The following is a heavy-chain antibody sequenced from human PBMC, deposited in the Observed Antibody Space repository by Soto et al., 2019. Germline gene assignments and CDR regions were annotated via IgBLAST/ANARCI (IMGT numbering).Heavy chain of an antibody. CDR3: ARDDYGDHVY. CDR2: ISAYNGNT. D-gene: IGHD4-17*01. Sequence: QVQLVQSGAEVKKPGASVKVSCKASGYTFNTYGITWVRQAPGQGLEWMGWISAYNGNTDYAQKFQGRVTMTTDTSTNTAYMELRSLRSDDTAVYYCARDDYGDHVYWGQGTLVTVSS. V-gene: IGHV1-18*01. CDR1: GYTFNTYG. J-gene: IGHJ4*02.